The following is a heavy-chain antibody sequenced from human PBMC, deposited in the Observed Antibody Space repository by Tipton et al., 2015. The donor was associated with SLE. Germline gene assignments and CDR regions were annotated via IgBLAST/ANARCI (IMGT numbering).Heavy chain of an antibody. Sequence: TLSLTCTVSGGSISSYYWSWIRQPPGKGLEWIGYIYYSGSTNYNPSLKSRVTISVDTSKNQFSLKLSSVTAADTAVYYCARRSSGLDAFDLWGQGTMVTVSS. D-gene: IGHD3-22*01. V-gene: IGHV4-59*01. J-gene: IGHJ3*01. CDR1: GGSISSYY. CDR2: IYYSGST. CDR3: ARRSSGLDAFDL.